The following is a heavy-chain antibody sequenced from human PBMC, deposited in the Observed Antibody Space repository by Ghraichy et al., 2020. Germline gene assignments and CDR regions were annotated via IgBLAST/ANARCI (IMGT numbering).Heavy chain of an antibody. CDR3: ARDFSERYSRE. CDR2: IYYSGRT. CDR1: GGFVSSSGNY. V-gene: IGHV4-39*07. J-gene: IGHJ4*02. Sequence: SETLSLTCTVSGGFVSSSGNYWGWIRQPPGKGLEWIGSIYYSGRTYYNPSLKSRVIIEVDTSKNQFSLKLSSVTAADTAVYYCARDFSERYSREWGQGTLVTVSS. D-gene: IGHD1-26*01.